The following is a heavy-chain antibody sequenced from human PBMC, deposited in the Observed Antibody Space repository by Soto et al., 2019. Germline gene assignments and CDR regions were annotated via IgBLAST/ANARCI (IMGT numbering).Heavy chain of an antibody. CDR1: GYTFTSYA. CDR3: ASHDFWMGANPYYYYGMDF. J-gene: IGHJ6*02. D-gene: IGHD3-3*01. V-gene: IGHV1-3*01. Sequence: ASVKVSCTASGYTFTSYAMHWVRQAPGQRLEWMGWINAGNGNTKYSQKFQGRVTITRDTSASTAYMELSSLRSEDTAVYYCASHDFWMGANPYYYYGMDFWGQGNTVTV. CDR2: INAGNGNT.